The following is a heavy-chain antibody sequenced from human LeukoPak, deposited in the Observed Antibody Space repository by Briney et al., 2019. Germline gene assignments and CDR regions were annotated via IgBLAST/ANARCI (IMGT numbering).Heavy chain of an antibody. CDR2: INHSGST. V-gene: IGHV4-34*01. Sequence: SETLSLTCAVYGGSFSGYYWSWIRQPPGKGLEWIGEINHSGSTNYNPSLKSRVTISVDTSKNQFSLKLSSVTAADTAVYYCARRANYYYDSSGYPHIDYWGPGTLVTVSS. J-gene: IGHJ4*02. CDR1: GGSFSGYY. CDR3: ARRANYYYDSSGYPHIDY. D-gene: IGHD3-22*01.